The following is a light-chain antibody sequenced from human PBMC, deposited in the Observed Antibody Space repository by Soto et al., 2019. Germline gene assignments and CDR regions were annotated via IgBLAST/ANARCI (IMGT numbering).Light chain of an antibody. CDR3: QQYGDSPRT. CDR1: QPVTSNY. J-gene: IGKJ1*01. V-gene: IGKV3-20*01. CDR2: GSS. Sequence: SVLTQSPGTLSLSTGERVILSCRASQPVTSNYLAWYQQRPGQAPRLLVYGSSFRATGIPDRFSGSGSGTDFTLTISRLEPEDSALYYCQQYGDSPRTFAQGTKVAI.